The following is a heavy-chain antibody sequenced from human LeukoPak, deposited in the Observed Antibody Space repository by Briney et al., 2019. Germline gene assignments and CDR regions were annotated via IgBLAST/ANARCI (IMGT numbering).Heavy chain of an antibody. CDR2: IHSGGNT. D-gene: IGHD3-3*02. J-gene: IGHJ4*02. CDR1: GFTFSSYA. CDR3: ARALAFGY. V-gene: IGHV3-53*01. Sequence: GGSLRLSCAASGFTFSSYAMSWVRQAPGKGLEWVSVIHSGGNTYYADSVKGRFTISRDNSKNTLYLQMNSLRGEDTAVYYCARALAFGYWGQGTLVTVSS.